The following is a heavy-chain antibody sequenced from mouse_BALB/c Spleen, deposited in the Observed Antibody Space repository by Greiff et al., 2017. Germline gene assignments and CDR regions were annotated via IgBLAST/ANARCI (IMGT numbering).Heavy chain of an antibody. D-gene: IGHD2-4*01. CDR1: GYTFTSYV. Sequence: EVKVVESGPELVKPGASVKMSCKASGYTFTSYVMHWVKQKPGQGLEWIGYINPYNDGTKYNEKFKGKATLTSDKSSSTAYMELSSLTSEDSAVYYCARGGLRGAMDYWGQGTSVTVSA. CDR2: INPYNDGT. CDR3: ARGGLRGAMDY. J-gene: IGHJ4*01. V-gene: IGHV1-14*01.